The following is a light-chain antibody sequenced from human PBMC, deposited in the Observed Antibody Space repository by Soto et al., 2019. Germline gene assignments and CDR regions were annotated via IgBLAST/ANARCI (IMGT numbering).Light chain of an antibody. J-gene: IGKJ1*01. CDR3: QQYYSRPPT. V-gene: IGKV4-1*01. CDR2: WAS. CDR1: QSILYNSYNKNY. Sequence: DIVMTQSPDSLAASLGERATINCKSSQSILYNSYNKNYLAWYQQRPGQPPKLLISWASTRESGVPDRFSGSGSGTDFTLTISSLQAEDVAVYYCQQYYSRPPTFGQGTKVDIK.